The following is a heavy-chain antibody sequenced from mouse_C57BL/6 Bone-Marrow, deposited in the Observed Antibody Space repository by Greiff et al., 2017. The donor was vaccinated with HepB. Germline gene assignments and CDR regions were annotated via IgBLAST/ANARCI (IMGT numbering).Heavy chain of an antibody. CDR2: FYPGSGSI. V-gene: IGHV1-62-2*01. Sequence: QVHVQQSGAELVKPGASVTLSCKASGYTFTEYTIHWVKQRSGQGLEWIGWFYPGSGSIKYNEKFKDKATLTADKSSSTVYMELSRLTSEDSAVYFGARHEGAGAWFAYWGQGTLVTVSA. D-gene: IGHD4-1*01. CDR1: GYTFTEYT. J-gene: IGHJ3*01. CDR3: ARHEGAGAWFAY.